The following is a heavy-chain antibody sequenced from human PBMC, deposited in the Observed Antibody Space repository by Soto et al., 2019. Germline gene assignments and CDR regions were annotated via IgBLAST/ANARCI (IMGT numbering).Heavy chain of an antibody. CDR3: AKRIYPLNSCGLDV. D-gene: IGHD1-1*01. CDR2: ISYEGLNT. CDR1: GFTFSSYD. Sequence: QVQLVQSGGGVVQPGRSLRLSCATSGFTFSSYDMQWVRHAPGKGLEWVALISYEGLNTYYADSVRGRFIISRDNSKNILYLQMHSLRPDDTAVYYCAKRIYPLNSCGLDVWGQGATVIVSS. V-gene: IGHV3-30*18. J-gene: IGHJ6*02.